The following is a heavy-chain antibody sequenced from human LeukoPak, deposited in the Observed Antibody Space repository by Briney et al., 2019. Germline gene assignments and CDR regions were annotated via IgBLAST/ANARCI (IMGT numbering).Heavy chain of an antibody. CDR3: ARVHSTMVRGVISYNWFDP. D-gene: IGHD3-10*01. V-gene: IGHV1-69*05. J-gene: IGHJ5*02. Sequence: SVKVPCKASGGTFSSYAISWVRQAPGQGLEWMGGIIPIFGTANYAQKFQGRVTSTTDESTSTAYMELSSLISEDTAVYYCARVHSTMVRGVISYNWFDPWGEGTLVTVSS. CDR2: IIPIFGTA. CDR1: GGTFSSYA.